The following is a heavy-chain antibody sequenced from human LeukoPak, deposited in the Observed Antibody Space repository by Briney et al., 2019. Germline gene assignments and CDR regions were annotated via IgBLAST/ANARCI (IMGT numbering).Heavy chain of an antibody. CDR1: GGSISSYY. J-gene: IGHJ5*02. CDR3: AREGTSGTHLNWFDP. V-gene: IGHV4-59*01. D-gene: IGHD1-1*01. Sequence: PSETLSLTCTVSGGSISSYYWSWIRQPPGKGLEWIGHIYGSGNTNYNPSLKSRVTLSVYTSKNQFSLKLSSLTAADTAVYYCAREGTSGTHLNWFDPWGQGTLVTVSS. CDR2: IYGSGNT.